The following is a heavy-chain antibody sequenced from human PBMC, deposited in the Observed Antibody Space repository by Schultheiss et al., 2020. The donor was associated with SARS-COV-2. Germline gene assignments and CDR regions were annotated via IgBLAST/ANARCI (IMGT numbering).Heavy chain of an antibody. CDR2: ISTSGST. V-gene: IGHV4-4*07. D-gene: IGHD6-6*01. CDR3: ARRPSSSFYYYGMDV. J-gene: IGHJ6*02. Sequence: SQTLSLTCTVSGGSISSYYWSWIRQPAGKGLEWIGRISTSGSTNYNPSLKSRVTMSVDTSKKQFSLKLSSVTAADTAVYYCARRPSSSFYYYGMDVWGQGTTVTVSS. CDR1: GGSISSYY.